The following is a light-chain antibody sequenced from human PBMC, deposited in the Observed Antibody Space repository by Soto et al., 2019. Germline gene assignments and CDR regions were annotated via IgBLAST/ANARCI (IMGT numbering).Light chain of an antibody. CDR1: QGISNW. V-gene: IGKV1-5*03. CDR2: KAS. J-gene: IGKJ1*01. CDR3: QHYNSYSEA. Sequence: DIQMTQSPSTLSASIGDTVTVACRASQGISNWLAWYQQKPWKAPKRLIYKASTLKSGVPSRFSGSGSGTEFTLTISSLQPDDFATYYCQHYNSYSEAFGQGTKVDI.